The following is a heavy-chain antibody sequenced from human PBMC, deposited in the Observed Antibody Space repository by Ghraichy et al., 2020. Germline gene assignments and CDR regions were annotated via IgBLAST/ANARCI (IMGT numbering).Heavy chain of an antibody. CDR2: IIPVFGIP. D-gene: IGHD3-22*01. J-gene: IGHJ3*02. Sequence: SVKVSCKASGDNLSTSMYAISWVRKAPGQGLEWMGGIIPVFGIPKYAQKFKGRVTITADKSTNTAYMELSSLTSEDTAVYYCARERVSSGFHASVAFHIWGQGTMVTVSS. CDR1: GDNLSTSMYA. CDR3: ARERVSSGFHASVAFHI. V-gene: IGHV1-69*10.